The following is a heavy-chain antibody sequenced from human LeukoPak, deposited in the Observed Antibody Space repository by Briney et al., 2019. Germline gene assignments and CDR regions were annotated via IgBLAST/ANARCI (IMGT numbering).Heavy chain of an antibody. CDR3: ASDNIYSSGWFGY. V-gene: IGHV3-48*01. CDR1: GFTFSSYS. J-gene: IGHJ5*01. Sequence: GGSLRLSCAASGFTFSSYSMNWVRQAPGKGLEWVSYISSSSSTIYYADSVKGRFTISRDNAKNSLYLQMNSLRAEDTAVYYCASDNIYSSGWFGYWGQGTLVTVSS. D-gene: IGHD6-19*01. CDR2: ISSSSSTI.